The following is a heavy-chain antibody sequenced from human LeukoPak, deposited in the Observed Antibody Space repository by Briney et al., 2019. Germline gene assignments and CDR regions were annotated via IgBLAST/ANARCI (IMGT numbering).Heavy chain of an antibody. CDR3: ARHSSGWYLDDY. V-gene: IGHV1-69*05. Sequence: SSVKGSCKASGGTFISYAISWVRQAPGQGLEWMGGIIPIFGTANYAQKFQGTVTITTDESTSTAYMALSSLRSEDTAVYYCARHSSGWYLDDYWGQGTLVTVSS. CDR2: IIPIFGTA. D-gene: IGHD6-19*01. CDR1: GGTFISYA. J-gene: IGHJ4*02.